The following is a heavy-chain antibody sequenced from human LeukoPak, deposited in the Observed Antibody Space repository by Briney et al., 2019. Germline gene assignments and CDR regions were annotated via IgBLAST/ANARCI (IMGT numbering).Heavy chain of an antibody. D-gene: IGHD1-26*01. Sequence: ASVKVSCKASKDTFTTYDVNWVRQATGLGPEWMGWMNPNSGNTGYAQKFQGRVTMTMNSSISTAYMELTSLTSEHTAVYYCARSTMGARRRYDYWGQGTLVTVSS. V-gene: IGHV1-8*01. J-gene: IGHJ4*02. CDR2: MNPNSGNT. CDR1: KDTFTTYD. CDR3: ARSTMGARRRYDY.